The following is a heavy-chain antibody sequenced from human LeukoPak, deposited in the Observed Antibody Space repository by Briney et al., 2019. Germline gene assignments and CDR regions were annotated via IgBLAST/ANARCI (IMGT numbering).Heavy chain of an antibody. CDR2: ISGNGGGT. D-gene: IGHD6-13*01. Sequence: PGGSLRLSCAASGFTFTNYAMSWVRQAPGKGLEWVSGISGNGGGTYYADSVKGRFTISRDNSKNTLYLQMNSLRAEDTAVYYCAKGYSSSWYDAFDIWGQGTMVTVSS. CDR1: GFTFTNYA. J-gene: IGHJ3*02. V-gene: IGHV3-23*01. CDR3: AKGYSSSWYDAFDI.